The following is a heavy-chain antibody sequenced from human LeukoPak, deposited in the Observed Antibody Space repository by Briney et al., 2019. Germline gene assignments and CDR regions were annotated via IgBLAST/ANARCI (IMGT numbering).Heavy chain of an antibody. CDR3: VRDQWDY. D-gene: IGHD6-19*01. V-gene: IGHV3-48*02. Sequence: GGSLRLSCAASGFTFRGYSMSWVRQAPGKGLECVSFISESRRTKKYADSVKGRFTTSRDNAKNLLFLQMMSLRDEDSAVYYCVRDQWDYWGQGALVTVSP. CDR1: GFTFRGYS. J-gene: IGHJ4*02. CDR2: ISESRRTK.